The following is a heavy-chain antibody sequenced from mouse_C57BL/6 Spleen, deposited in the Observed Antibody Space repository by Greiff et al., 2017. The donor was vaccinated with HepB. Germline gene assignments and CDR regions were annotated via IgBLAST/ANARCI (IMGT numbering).Heavy chain of an antibody. Sequence: QVQLQQPGAELVRPGSSVKLSCKASGYTFTSYWMHWVKQRPIQGLEWIGNIDPSDSETHYTQKFKDKATLTVDKSSSTAYMQLSSLTSEDSAVYYCARVPSSSPYYYAMDYWGQGTSVTVSS. J-gene: IGHJ4*01. V-gene: IGHV1-52*01. CDR2: IDPSDSET. CDR3: ARVPSSSPYYYAMDY. CDR1: GYTFTSYW. D-gene: IGHD1-1*01.